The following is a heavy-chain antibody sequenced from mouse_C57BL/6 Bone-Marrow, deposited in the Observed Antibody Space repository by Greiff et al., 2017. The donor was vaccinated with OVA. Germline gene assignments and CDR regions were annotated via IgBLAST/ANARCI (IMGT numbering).Heavy chain of an antibody. CDR1: GYTFTDYY. V-gene: IGHV1-19*01. J-gene: IGHJ2*01. Sequence: EVQLQQSGPVLVKPGASVKMSCKASGYTFTDYYMNWVKQSHGKSLEWIGVINPYNGGTSYNQKFKGKATLTVDKSSSTAYMELNSLTSEDSAVYYCARRDGEDFDYWGQGTTLTVSS. CDR3: ARRDGEDFDY. CDR2: INPYNGGT.